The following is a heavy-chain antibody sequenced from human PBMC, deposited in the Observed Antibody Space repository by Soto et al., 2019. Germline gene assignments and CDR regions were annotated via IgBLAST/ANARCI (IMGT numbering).Heavy chain of an antibody. V-gene: IGHV4-39*01. D-gene: IGHD3-3*01. J-gene: IGHJ5*02. CDR3: ARLARGNFGVVTKYNWFDP. CDR1: GGSISSSSYY. Sequence: ETLSLTCTVSGGSISSSSYYWGWIRQPPGKGLEWIGSIYYSGSTYYNPSLKSRVTISVDTSKNQFSLKLSSVTAADTAVYYCARLARGNFGVVTKYNWFDPWGQGTLVTVSS. CDR2: IYYSGST.